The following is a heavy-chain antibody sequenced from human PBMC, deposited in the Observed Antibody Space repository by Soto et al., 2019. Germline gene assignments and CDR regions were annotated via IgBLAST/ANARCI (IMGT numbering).Heavy chain of an antibody. CDR3: ARDAAKDYYYYGMDV. D-gene: IGHD2-15*01. V-gene: IGHV3-30-3*01. CDR1: GFTFSSYA. CDR2: ISYDGSNK. J-gene: IGHJ6*02. Sequence: QVQLVESGGGVVQPGRSLRLSCAASGFTFSSYAMHWVRQAPGKGLEWVAVISYDGSNKYYADSVKGRFTISRDNSKNTLYLQMNSLRAEDTAVYYCARDAAKDYYYYGMDVWGPGTTVTVSS.